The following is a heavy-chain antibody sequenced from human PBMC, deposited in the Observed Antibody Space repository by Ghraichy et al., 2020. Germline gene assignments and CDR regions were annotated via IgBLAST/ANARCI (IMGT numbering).Heavy chain of an antibody. D-gene: IGHD6-6*01. CDR2: IDWDDDK. V-gene: IGHV2-70*11. CDR1: GFSLSTSGMC. CDR3: ARMLSQLVGGTHYYYYAMDV. J-gene: IGHJ6*02. Sequence: SGPTLVKPTQTLTLTCTFSGFSLSTSGMCVSWIRQPPGKALEWLARIDWDDDKYYSTSLKTRVTISRDTSKNQVVLTMTNMDPVDTATYYCARMLSQLVGGTHYYYYAMDVWGQGTTVTVSS.